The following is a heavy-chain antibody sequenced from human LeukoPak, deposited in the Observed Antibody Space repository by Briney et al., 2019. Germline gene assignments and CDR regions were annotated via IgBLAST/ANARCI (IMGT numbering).Heavy chain of an antibody. D-gene: IGHD4-17*01. CDR2: IIPIFGTA. Sequence: SVKVSCKASGGTFSSYAISWVRQAPGQGLEWMGGIIPIFGTANYAQKFQGRVTITADKSTSTAYMELSSLRSEDTAVYYCARDGSGASYFDYWGQGTLVTVSS. V-gene: IGHV1-69*06. CDR1: GGTFSSYA. J-gene: IGHJ4*02. CDR3: ARDGSGASYFDY.